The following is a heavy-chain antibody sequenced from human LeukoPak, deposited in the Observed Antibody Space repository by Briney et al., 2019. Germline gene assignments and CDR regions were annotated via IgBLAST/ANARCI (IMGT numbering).Heavy chain of an antibody. CDR2: IIPILGIA. J-gene: IGHJ6*03. CDR3: ARARGSYPYYYMDV. Sequence: SVKVSCKASGGTFSSYTISWVRQAPGQGLEWMGRIIPILGIANYAQKFQGRVTITADKSTSTAYMELCSLRSEDTAVYYCARARGSYPYYYMDVWGKGTTVTVSS. D-gene: IGHD1-26*01. CDR1: GGTFSSYT. V-gene: IGHV1-69*02.